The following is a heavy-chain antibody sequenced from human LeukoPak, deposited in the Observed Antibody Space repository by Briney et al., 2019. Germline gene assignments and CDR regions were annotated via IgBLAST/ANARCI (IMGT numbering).Heavy chain of an antibody. CDR3: AKQLGYCSDGSCYFPY. Sequence: PGGSLRLSCVASGYTFSGYGMHWVRQAPGKGLEWVTLIWHDGSKTSYADSVKGRFTISRDDSKNTLYLQMNSLRAEDTAVYYCAKQLGYCSDGSCYFPYWGQGTLVTVSS. J-gene: IGHJ4*02. CDR2: IWHDGSKT. V-gene: IGHV3-33*06. CDR1: GYTFSGYG. D-gene: IGHD2-15*01.